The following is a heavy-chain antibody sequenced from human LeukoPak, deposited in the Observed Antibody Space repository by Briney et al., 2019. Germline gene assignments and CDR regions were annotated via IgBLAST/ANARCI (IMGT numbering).Heavy chain of an antibody. D-gene: IGHD5-24*01. Sequence: SETLSLTCAVYGGSFSGYYWSWIRQPPGKGLEWIGEINHSGSTNYNPSLKSRVTISVDTSKNQFSLKLSSVTAADTAVYYCARGGRWLQLLRDYFDYWGQGTLVTVSS. J-gene: IGHJ4*02. CDR3: ARGGRWLQLLRDYFDY. CDR1: GGSFSGYY. CDR2: INHSGST. V-gene: IGHV4-34*01.